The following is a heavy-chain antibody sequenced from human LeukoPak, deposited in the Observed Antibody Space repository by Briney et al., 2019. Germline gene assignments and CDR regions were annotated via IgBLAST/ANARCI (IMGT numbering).Heavy chain of an antibody. CDR1: GFTFSSYW. CDR3: ARIVVPDYYDSSGYHYYDY. CDR2: INSGESNT. J-gene: IGHJ4*02. Sequence: GGSVTLSCAACGFTFSSYWVQGVRHAPGRGRVWVSRINSGESNTNYADSVKGRFTISRDNATNTMYLQMNSLRAEDTAVYSCARIVVPDYYDSSGYHYYDYWGQGTLVTVSS. V-gene: IGHV3-74*01. D-gene: IGHD3-22*01.